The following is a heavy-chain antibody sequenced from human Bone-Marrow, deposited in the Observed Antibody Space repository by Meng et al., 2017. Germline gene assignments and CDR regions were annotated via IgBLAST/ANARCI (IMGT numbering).Heavy chain of an antibody. CDR1: GFTFSSYA. D-gene: IGHD6-13*01. J-gene: IGHJ6*02. Sequence: GESLKISCAASGFTFSSYAIHWVRQAPGKGLEWVAVISYDGSNKYYADSVKGRFTISRDNSKNTLYLQMNSLRAEDTAVYYCARGGIAAAGTGDYYYGMDVWGQGTTVTVSS. V-gene: IGHV3-30*01. CDR2: ISYDGSNK. CDR3: ARGGIAAAGTGDYYYGMDV.